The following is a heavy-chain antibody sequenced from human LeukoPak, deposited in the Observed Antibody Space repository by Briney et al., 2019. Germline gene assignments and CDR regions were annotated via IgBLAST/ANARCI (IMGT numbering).Heavy chain of an antibody. V-gene: IGHV3-21*04. Sequence: GGSLRLSCAASGFTFSSYSMNWVRQAPGKGLEWVSSISSSSSYIYYADSVKGRFTISRHNSKNTLYLQMNSLRAEDTAVYYCATAIAARPKGNFDYWGQGTLVTVSS. CDR2: ISSSSSYI. CDR3: ATAIAARPKGNFDY. D-gene: IGHD6-6*01. CDR1: GFTFSSYS. J-gene: IGHJ4*02.